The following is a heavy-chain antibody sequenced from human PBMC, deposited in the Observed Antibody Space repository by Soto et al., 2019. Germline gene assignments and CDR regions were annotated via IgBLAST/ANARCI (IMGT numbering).Heavy chain of an antibody. V-gene: IGHV4-59*01. CDR1: GGSISSYY. Sequence: ASETLSLTCTVSGGSISSYYWSWIRQPPGKGLEWIGYIYYSGRTNYNPSLKSRVTISVDTSKNQFSLKLSSVTAADTAVYCCARGYCSSTSCYIWDNWFDPWGQGTLVTVSS. CDR2: IYYSGRT. CDR3: ARGYCSSTSCYIWDNWFDP. J-gene: IGHJ5*02. D-gene: IGHD2-2*02.